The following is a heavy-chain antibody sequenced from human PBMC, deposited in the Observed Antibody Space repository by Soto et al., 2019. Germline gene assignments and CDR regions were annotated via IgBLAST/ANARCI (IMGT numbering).Heavy chain of an antibody. J-gene: IGHJ3*02. Sequence: ASVKVSCKASGXTFTSYAMHWGRQAPGQRLEWMGWINAGNGNTKYSQKFQGRVTITRDTSASTAYMELSSLRSEDTAVYYCARDASHGAYGGNSGECPFDIWHQRTMVTASS. D-gene: IGHD4-17*01. CDR1: GXTFTSYA. CDR2: INAGNGNT. V-gene: IGHV1-3*01. CDR3: ARDASHGAYGGNSGECPFDI.